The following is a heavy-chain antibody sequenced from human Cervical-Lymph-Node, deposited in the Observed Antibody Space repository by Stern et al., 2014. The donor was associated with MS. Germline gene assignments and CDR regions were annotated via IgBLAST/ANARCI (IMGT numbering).Heavy chain of an antibody. CDR3: ATDRDDFRSGYSAPTKGYGLDV. J-gene: IGHJ6*02. CDR2: FDPEGGET. CDR1: GYTLTELS. V-gene: IGHV1-24*01. D-gene: IGHD3-3*01. Sequence: QVQLMQSGAEVKKPGASVKVSCKVSGYTLTELSMHWVRQAPGKGLEWMGGFDPEGGETIYAQKFQGRVTMTEDTSTDTAYMELSSLRSEDTAVYYCATDRDDFRSGYSAPTKGYGLDVWGQGTTVTVTS.